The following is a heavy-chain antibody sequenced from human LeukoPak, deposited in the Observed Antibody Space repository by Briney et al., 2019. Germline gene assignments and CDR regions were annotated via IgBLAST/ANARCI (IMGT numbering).Heavy chain of an antibody. D-gene: IGHD3-9*01. CDR3: AKFRSRSYDILTGYYYYYYYGMDV. CDR2: ISGSGGST. V-gene: IGHV3-23*01. J-gene: IGHJ6*02. Sequence: GGSLRLSCAASGFTFSSYAMSWVRQAPGKGLEWVSAISGSGGSTYYADSVKGRFTISRDNSKNTLYLQMNSLRAEDTAVYYCAKFRSRSYDILTGYYYYYYYGMDVWGQGTTVTVSS. CDR1: GFTFSSYA.